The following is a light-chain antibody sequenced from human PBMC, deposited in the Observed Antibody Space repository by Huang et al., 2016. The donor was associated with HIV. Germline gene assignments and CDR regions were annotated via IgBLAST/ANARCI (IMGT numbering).Light chain of an antibody. V-gene: IGKV3-15*01. CDR1: HSVSSN. J-gene: IGKJ5*01. CDR2: GAS. CDR3: QQYDNWPLT. Sequence: ERVMTQSPATLSVAPGERVTLSCRASHSVSSNLAWYQQKPGQAPRLLSHGASTRATGIPAGFRGSGSGTEFTLAISSLQSEDSGVYFCQQYDNWPLTFGQGTRLEIK.